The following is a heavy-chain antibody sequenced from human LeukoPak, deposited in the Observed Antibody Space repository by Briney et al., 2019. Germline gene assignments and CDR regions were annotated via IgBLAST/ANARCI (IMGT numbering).Heavy chain of an antibody. D-gene: IGHD3-10*01. J-gene: IGHJ4*02. CDR3: ARATMVRGLYYFDY. CDR2: IYYSGST. CDR1: GGSISSYY. Sequence: SETLSLTCTVSGGSISSYYWSWIRQPPGKGLEWIGYIYYSGSTNYNPSLKSRVTISVDTSKNQFSLKPSSVTAADTAVYYCARATMVRGLYYFDYWGQGTLVTVSS. V-gene: IGHV4-59*01.